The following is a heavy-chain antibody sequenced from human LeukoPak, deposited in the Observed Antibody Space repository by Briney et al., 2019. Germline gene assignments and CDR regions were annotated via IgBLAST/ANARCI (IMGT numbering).Heavy chain of an antibody. V-gene: IGHV3-74*01. CDR2: INSDGSST. Sequence: GGSLRLSCAASGFTFSSYWMHWVRQAPGKGLVWVSRINSDGSSTSYADSVKGRFTISRDNAKNTLYLQMNSLRAEDTAVYYCARDASCSGGSCYFEGIYNWFDPRGQGTLVTVSS. CDR1: GFTFSSYW. J-gene: IGHJ5*02. D-gene: IGHD2-15*01. CDR3: ARDASCSGGSCYFEGIYNWFDP.